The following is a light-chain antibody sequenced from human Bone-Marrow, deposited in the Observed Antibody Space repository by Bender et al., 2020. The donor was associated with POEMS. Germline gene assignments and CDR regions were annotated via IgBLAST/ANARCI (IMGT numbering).Light chain of an antibody. J-gene: IGLJ2*01. V-gene: IGLV1-44*01. Sequence: QSLLTQPPSASGTPGQRVTISCSGSGSNIGSNSVHWYQQLSGTAPKLFIYDSNQRPSGVPARFSGSKSGTSASLAISGLQSDDEANYYCAAWDDSLSADVVFGGGTKLTVL. CDR1: GSNIGSNS. CDR2: DSN. CDR3: AAWDDSLSADVV.